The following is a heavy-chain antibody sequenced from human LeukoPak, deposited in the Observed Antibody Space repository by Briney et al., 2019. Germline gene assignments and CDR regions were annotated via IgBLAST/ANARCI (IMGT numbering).Heavy chain of an antibody. CDR2: IYQSGST. D-gene: IGHD1-1*01. J-gene: IGHJ3*02. Sequence: SETLSLTCTVSGYSIRSGYYWGWIRQPPGKGLEWIGSIYQSGSTYYNPSLKSRVTISVDTSKNQFSLKLSSVTAADTAVYYCATALYNWNDDGLDAFDIWGQGTMVTVSS. CDR3: ATALYNWNDDGLDAFDI. V-gene: IGHV4-38-2*02. CDR1: GYSIRSGYY.